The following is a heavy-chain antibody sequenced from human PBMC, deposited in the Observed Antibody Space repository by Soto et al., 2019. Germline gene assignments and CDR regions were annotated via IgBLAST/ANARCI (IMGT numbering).Heavy chain of an antibody. CDR3: AKNIVRGHWYFAR. Sequence: QVQLVESGGGVVQPGKSLRLSCAASGIAFSGCGMFWVRQTPSKGLEWVAAISSDGSQKYYADSVKGRFTISRDNSKNTRYVPMTGLPTEDTAVYYCAKNIVRGHWYFARWGRGTLVTVSS. D-gene: IGHD3-10*01. J-gene: IGHJ2*01. CDR1: GIAFSGCG. V-gene: IGHV3-30*18. CDR2: ISSDGSQK.